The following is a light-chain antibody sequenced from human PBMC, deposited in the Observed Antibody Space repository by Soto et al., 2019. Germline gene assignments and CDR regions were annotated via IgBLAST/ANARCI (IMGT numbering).Light chain of an antibody. V-gene: IGKV3-15*01. CDR2: GAT. CDR1: QNVLSD. CDR3: QQYRSWPRT. Sequence: EILLTQSPATLSVSPGETATLSCRASQNVLSDLAWYQQKPGQAPRLLVYGATTRATDAPAKFRGRGSGTDFSLTISSLHSEYSATYYCQQYRSWPRTFGQGSKVEI. J-gene: IGKJ1*01.